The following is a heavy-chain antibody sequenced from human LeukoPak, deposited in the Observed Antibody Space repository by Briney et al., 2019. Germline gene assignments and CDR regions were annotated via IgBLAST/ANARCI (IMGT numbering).Heavy chain of an antibody. CDR2: INHSGST. J-gene: IGHJ4*02. Sequence: KPSETLSLTCAVYGGSSSGYYWSWIRLPPGKGLEWIGEINHSGSTNYNPSLKSRVTISVDTSKNQFSLKLSSVTAADTAVYYCARGPEWELWYYFDYWGQGTLVTVSS. CDR1: GGSSSGYY. D-gene: IGHD1-26*01. CDR3: ARGPEWELWYYFDY. V-gene: IGHV4-34*01.